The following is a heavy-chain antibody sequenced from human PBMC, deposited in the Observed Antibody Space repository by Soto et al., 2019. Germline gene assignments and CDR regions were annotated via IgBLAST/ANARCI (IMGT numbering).Heavy chain of an antibody. V-gene: IGHV1-3*05. CDR3: ARDVAALDY. D-gene: IGHD6-13*01. CDR1: GYTFTSYA. CDR2: INAGNGNI. Sequence: QVHLVQSGAEEKKPGASVKVSCKASGYTFTSYAMHWVRQAPGQRLEWMGWINAGNGNIKYSQKFQGRVTITRNTPASTAYMELSGLRSEDTATYSCARDVAALDYWGQGTKVTVSS. J-gene: IGHJ4*02.